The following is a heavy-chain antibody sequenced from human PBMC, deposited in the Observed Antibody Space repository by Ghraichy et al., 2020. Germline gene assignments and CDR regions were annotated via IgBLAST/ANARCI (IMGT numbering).Heavy chain of an antibody. D-gene: IGHD2-2*01. CDR3: ARDVDCSSNSCAEPFFDY. CDR2: IYHSGIT. V-gene: IGHV4-38-2*02. CDR1: GFSISSGLY. J-gene: IGHJ4*02. Sequence: GSLRLSCTVSGFSISSGLYWAWIRQPPGKGLEWIGSIYHSGITYYTPSLKSRVTISVDTSKNQFSLKLTSVTAADTAVFYCARDVDCSSNSCAEPFFDYWGQGTLVTVSS.